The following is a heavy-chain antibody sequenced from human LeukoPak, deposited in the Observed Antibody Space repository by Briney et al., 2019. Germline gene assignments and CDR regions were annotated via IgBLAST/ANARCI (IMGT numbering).Heavy chain of an antibody. V-gene: IGHV3-30*02. J-gene: IGHJ6*04. CDR1: GFSFSRYG. D-gene: IGHD5-12*01. Sequence: GGSLRLSCTASGFSFSRYGMHWVRQAPGKGLEWVAYIRYDGSNIYYADSVKGRFTISRDNSKNTLYLQMNSLRAEGTAVYYCAKDPTYSGYGGLDVWGKGTTVSVSS. CDR3: AKDPTYSGYGGLDV. CDR2: IRYDGSNI.